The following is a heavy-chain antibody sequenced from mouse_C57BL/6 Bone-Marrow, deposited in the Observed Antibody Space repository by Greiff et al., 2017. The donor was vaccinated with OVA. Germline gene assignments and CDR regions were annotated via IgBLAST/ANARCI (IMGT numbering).Heavy chain of an antibody. Sequence: QVQLQQPGAELVRPGPSVKLSCKASGYTFTSYWMHWVKQRPGQGLEWIGVIDPSDSYTNYNQKFKGKATLTVDTSSSTAYMQLSSLTSEDSAVYYCARGGNYWFAYWGQGTLVTVSA. V-gene: IGHV1-59*01. J-gene: IGHJ3*01. CDR1: GYTFTSYW. CDR2: IDPSDSYT. D-gene: IGHD2-1*01. CDR3: ARGGNYWFAY.